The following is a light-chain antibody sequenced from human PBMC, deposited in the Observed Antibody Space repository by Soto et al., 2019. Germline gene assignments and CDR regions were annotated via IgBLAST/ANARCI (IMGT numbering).Light chain of an antibody. V-gene: IGKV1-12*01. J-gene: IGKJ1*01. Sequence: DIQMTQSPSSVSVSVGDRVTITCRASQGIRTYLAWYQQKPGKAPNLLIYTASSLQSGVPSRFSGSGSGTDFTLTISSLQPEDFATYYCQQGSSFPWTFGQGTKVEMK. CDR1: QGIRTY. CDR3: QQGSSFPWT. CDR2: TAS.